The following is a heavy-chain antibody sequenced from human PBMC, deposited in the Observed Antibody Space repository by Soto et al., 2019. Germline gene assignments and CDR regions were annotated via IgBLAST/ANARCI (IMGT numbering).Heavy chain of an antibody. D-gene: IGHD3-16*02. CDR2: ITSSGAST. CDR3: ATGRYTVTDYIDY. J-gene: IGHJ4*02. V-gene: IGHV3-23*01. CDR1: GFTYSDYA. Sequence: EVQVLESGGGLVQPGGSLRLSCAASGFTYSDYAMGWVRQAPGKGLEWVSIITSSGASTFYADSGKGRFSISRDNSKSTLYLQMSSLRVEDTAIYYCATGRYTVTDYIDYWGQGTLVIVSS.